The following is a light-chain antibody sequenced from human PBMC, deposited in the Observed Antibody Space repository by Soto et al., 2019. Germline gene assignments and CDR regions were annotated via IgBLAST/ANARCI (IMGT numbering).Light chain of an antibody. J-gene: IGKJ4*01. CDR3: QQRRNWPLT. CDR2: GAS. CDR1: QSVSNTY. Sequence: EIVLTQSPGTLSLSPGERATLSCRASQSVSNTYLAWYQQKPGRAPRLLIYGASSRATDIPDRFSGSGSGTDFTLTISRLEPEDFAVYYCQQRRNWPLTFGGGTKVEIK. V-gene: IGKV3D-20*02.